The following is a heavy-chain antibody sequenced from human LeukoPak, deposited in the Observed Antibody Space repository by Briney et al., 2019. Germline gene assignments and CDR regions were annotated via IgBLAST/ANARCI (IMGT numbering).Heavy chain of an antibody. CDR2: IYYSGST. CDR1: GGSISSGGYY. V-gene: IGHV4-31*01. Sequence: SETLSLTCTVSGGSISSGGYYWSWIRQHPGKGLEWIGYIYYSGSTDYNPSLKSQVTISVDTSKNQFSLKLSSVTAADTAVYYCARVVGSGSYYNWFDPWGQGTLVTVS. J-gene: IGHJ5*02. D-gene: IGHD3-10*01. CDR3: ARVVGSGSYYNWFDP.